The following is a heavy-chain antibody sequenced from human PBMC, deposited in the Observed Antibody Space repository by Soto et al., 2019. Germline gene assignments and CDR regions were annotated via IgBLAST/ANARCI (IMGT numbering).Heavy chain of an antibody. CDR1: GFIFGGSA. D-gene: IGHD2-2*02. CDR2: IRSRANNYAT. V-gene: IGHV3-73*02. Sequence: EVQLMESGGGLVQPGGSLKLSCVGSGFIFGGSAIHWVRQASGKGLEWVGRIRSRANNYATSSAVSVRGRFTFSRDDSKNTAYLQMNTLKTDDTAVYYCCRGQGAPIGDYYYHGLDVWGQGTPVTVS. CDR3: CRGQGAPIGDYYYHGLDV. J-gene: IGHJ6*02.